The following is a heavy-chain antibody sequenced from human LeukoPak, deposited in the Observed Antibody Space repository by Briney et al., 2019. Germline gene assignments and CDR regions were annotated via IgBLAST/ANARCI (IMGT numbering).Heavy chain of an antibody. CDR1: GFILSSYG. CDR2: ISSSSSSI. CDR3: ARGREDYYYYYMDV. Sequence: GGSLRLSCAASGFILSSYGMNWVRQAPGKGLEWVSYISSSSSSIYYADSVKGRFTISRDNAQNSLYLQMNSLRAEDTAVYYCARGREDYYYYYMDVWGKGTTVTVSS. V-gene: IGHV3-48*01. J-gene: IGHJ6*03.